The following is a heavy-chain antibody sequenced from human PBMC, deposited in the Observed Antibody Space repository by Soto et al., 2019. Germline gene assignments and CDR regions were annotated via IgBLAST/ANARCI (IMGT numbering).Heavy chain of an antibody. Sequence: GESLKISCKGSGNNFNKNWIAWVRQMPGKGLEWMAIIYPGDSDLRYSPSFHGQVTISADKSIHTAYLQWSSLEASDTAIYYCARSPHWNYLGYFDSWGQGTPVTVSS. CDR3: ARSPHWNYLGYFDS. CDR2: IYPGDSDL. CDR1: GNNFNKNW. D-gene: IGHD1-7*01. J-gene: IGHJ4*02. V-gene: IGHV5-51*01.